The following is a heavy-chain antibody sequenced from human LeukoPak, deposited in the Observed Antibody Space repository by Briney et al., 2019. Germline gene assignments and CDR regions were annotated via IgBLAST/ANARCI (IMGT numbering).Heavy chain of an antibody. J-gene: IGHJ4*02. CDR2: IFYSGST. Sequence: SETLSLTCTVSSGSISTSNYYWGWVRQPPGKALEWIGNIFYSGSTYYSPSLKSRVTISLDTSRNQFSLELKSVTAADTAVYYCAREGLSVVTANREEQDYWGQGTLVTVSS. V-gene: IGHV4-39*07. CDR1: SGSISTSNYY. D-gene: IGHD2-21*02. CDR3: AREGLSVVTANREEQDY.